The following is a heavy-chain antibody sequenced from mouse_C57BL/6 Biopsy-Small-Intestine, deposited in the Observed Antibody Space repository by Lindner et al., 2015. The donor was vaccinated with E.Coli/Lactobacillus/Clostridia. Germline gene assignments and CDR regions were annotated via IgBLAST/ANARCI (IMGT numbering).Heavy chain of an antibody. CDR1: GYTFTSYG. J-gene: IGHJ2*01. V-gene: IGHV1-81*01. CDR2: ITPNYGTT. Sequence: VQLQESGAELARPGASVKLSCKASGYTFTSYGISWVKQRTGQSLEWIGVITPNYGTTIYNQKFKGRATLTVDQSSSTAYMQLNSLTSEDSAVYYCARHGNYFDYWGQGTTLTVSS. D-gene: IGHD2-1*01. CDR3: ARHGNYFDY.